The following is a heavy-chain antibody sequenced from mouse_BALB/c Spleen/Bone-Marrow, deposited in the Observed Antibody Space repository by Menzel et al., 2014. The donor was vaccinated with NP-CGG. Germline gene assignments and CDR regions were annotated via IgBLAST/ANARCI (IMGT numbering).Heavy chain of an antibody. CDR3: ARSDYRYDPLAY. V-gene: IGHV1-69*01. J-gene: IGHJ3*01. CDR2: IDTSDDYT. Sequence: VQLQQSGAELVMPGASVKMSCEASGYTFTDYWIHWVKQRPGQGLEWIGAIDTSDDYTTYNQKFKGKATLTVDESSSTAYMQFSSLTSEDSAVYYCARSDYRYDPLAYWGQGTLVTVSA. CDR1: GYTFTDYW. D-gene: IGHD2-14*01.